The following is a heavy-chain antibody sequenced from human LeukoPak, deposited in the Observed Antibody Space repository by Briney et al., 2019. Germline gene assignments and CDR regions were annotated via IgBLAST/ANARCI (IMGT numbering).Heavy chain of an antibody. D-gene: IGHD3-22*01. CDR1: GFTFSSYS. J-gene: IGHJ3*02. CDR3: AKDVGSTIDTSGYYYRNRKGAIDM. Sequence: PGGSLSLSCAASGFTFSSYSMNWVRQAPGKGLEWVSSISSSSTYIHYADSVKGRFTISRDDSKNTLFLQMKSLGAEDTAVYYCAKDVGSTIDTSGYYYRNRKGAIDMWGQGTRVTVSS. V-gene: IGHV3-21*01. CDR2: ISSSSTYI.